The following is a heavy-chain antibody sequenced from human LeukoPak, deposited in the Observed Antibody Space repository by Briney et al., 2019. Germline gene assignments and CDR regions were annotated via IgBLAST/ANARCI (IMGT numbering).Heavy chain of an antibody. V-gene: IGHV3-74*01. D-gene: IGHD1-26*01. CDR2: ISSDGSST. CDR1: GFTFSSNW. J-gene: IGHJ4*02. CDR3: ARGRPGNYFDY. Sequence: GGSLRLSCAASGFTFSSNWMYWVRQAPGKGLVWVSYISSDGSSTNYADSVKGRFTISRDNAKNTLYVQMNSLRADDTAVYYCARGRPGNYFDYWGQGILVTVSS.